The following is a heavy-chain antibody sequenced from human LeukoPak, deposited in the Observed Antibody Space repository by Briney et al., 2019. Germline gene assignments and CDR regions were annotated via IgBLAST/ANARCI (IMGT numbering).Heavy chain of an antibody. D-gene: IGHD2-15*01. CDR2: INHSGST. Sequence: SETLSLTXAVYGGSFRGYYWSWIRQPPGKGLEWIGEINHSGSTNYNPSLKSRVTISVDTSKNQFSLKLSSVTAADTAVYYCARGAMSGYCSGGSCYSDSWYFRGWFDPWGQGTLVTVSS. V-gene: IGHV4-34*01. CDR1: GGSFRGYY. CDR3: ARGAMSGYCSGGSCYSDSWYFRGWFDP. J-gene: IGHJ5*02.